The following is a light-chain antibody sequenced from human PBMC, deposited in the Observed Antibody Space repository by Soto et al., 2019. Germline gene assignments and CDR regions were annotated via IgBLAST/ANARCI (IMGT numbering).Light chain of an antibody. CDR2: AAS. CDR1: QDISDY. CDR3: QQHNSYPLT. Sequence: DIQLTQSPSFLSASVGDRVTITCRASQDISDYLAWYQQRPGKAPKLLIYAASTLQSGVPSRFSGSGSGTEFTLTISSLQPEEFATYSCQQHNSYPLTFGGGTKVEIK. V-gene: IGKV1-9*01. J-gene: IGKJ4*01.